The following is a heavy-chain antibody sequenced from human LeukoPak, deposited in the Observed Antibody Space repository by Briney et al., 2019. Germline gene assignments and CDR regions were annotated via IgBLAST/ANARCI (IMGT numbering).Heavy chain of an antibody. Sequence: GGSLRLSCAASGFTFSSYWMNWARQAPGKGLEWVASINHNGNVNYYVDSVKGRFTISRDNAKNSLCLQMNSLRVEDTAVYYCGKSMDVWGQGTTVTVSS. CDR1: GFTFSSYW. J-gene: IGHJ6*02. CDR3: GKSMDV. CDR2: INHNGNVN. V-gene: IGHV3-7*01.